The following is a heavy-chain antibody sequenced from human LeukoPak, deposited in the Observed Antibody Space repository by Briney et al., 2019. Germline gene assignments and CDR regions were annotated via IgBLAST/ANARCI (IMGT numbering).Heavy chain of an antibody. CDR1: GGSFSGYY. J-gene: IGHJ4*02. CDR2: IYYSGST. CDR3: ARLSPTSGGDY. D-gene: IGHD3-10*01. V-gene: IGHV4-34*01. Sequence: PSETLSLTCAVYGGSFSGYYWSWIRQPPGKGLEWIGSIYYSGSTYYNPSLKSRVTISVDTSKNQFSLKLSSVTAADTAVYYCARLSPTSGGDYWGQGTLVTVSS.